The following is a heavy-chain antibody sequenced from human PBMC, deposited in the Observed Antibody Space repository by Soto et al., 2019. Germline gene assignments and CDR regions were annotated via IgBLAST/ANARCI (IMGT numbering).Heavy chain of an antibody. V-gene: IGHV3-48*01. CDR3: ARHPERIAQIGWFDP. CDR1: GVTFSSYS. J-gene: IGHJ5*02. CDR2: ISSSSSTI. Sequence: GGSLRLSSTASGVTFSSYSMNWVRQAPGKGLEWVSYISSSSSTIYYADSVKGRFTISRDNAKNSLYLQMNSLRAEDTAVYYCARHPERIAQIGWFDPWGQGTLVTVSS. D-gene: IGHD6-13*01.